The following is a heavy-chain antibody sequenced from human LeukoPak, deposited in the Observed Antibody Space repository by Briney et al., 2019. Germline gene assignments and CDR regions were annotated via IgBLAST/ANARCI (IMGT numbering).Heavy chain of an antibody. V-gene: IGHV3-23*01. D-gene: IGHD5-18*01. J-gene: IGHJ5*02. CDR3: AKDGYSYGLALGRNWFDP. Sequence: PGGSLRLSCAASGFTFSSYAMSWVRQAPGKGLEWVSAISGSGGSTYYADSVKGRFTISRDNSKNTLYLQMNSLRAEDTAVYYCAKDGYSYGLALGRNWFDPWGQGTLVTVSS. CDR2: ISGSGGST. CDR1: GFTFSSYA.